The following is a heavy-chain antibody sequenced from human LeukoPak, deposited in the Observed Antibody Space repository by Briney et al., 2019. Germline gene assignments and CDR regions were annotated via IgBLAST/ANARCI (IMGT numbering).Heavy chain of an antibody. CDR2: IIPIFGTA. J-gene: IGHJ4*02. V-gene: IGHV1-69*05. D-gene: IGHD2-2*01. Sequence: ASVKVSCKASGGTFSSYAICWVRQAPGQGLEWMGGIIPIFGTANYAQKFQGRVTITTDESTSTAYMELSSLRSEDTAVYYCASQYCSSTSCFTGYFGYWGQGTLVTVSS. CDR1: GGTFSSYA. CDR3: ASQYCSSTSCFTGYFGY.